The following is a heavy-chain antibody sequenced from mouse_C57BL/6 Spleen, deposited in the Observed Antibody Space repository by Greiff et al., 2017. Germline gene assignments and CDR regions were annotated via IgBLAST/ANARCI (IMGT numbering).Heavy chain of an antibody. D-gene: IGHD3-2*02. CDR3: ARDSSGDFDD. V-gene: IGHV1-69*01. Sequence: QVQLQQPGAELVMPGASVKLSCKASGYTFTSYWMHWVKQRPGQGLEWIGEIDPSDSYTNYNQKLKGKSTLTVDKSSSTAYMQLSSLTSEDSAVYYCARDSSGDFDDWGQGTTLTVSS. CDR2: IDPSDSYT. J-gene: IGHJ2*01. CDR1: GYTFTSYW.